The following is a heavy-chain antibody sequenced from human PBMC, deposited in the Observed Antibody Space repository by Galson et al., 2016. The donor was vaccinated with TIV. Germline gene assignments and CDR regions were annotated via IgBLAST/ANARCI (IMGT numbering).Heavy chain of an antibody. V-gene: IGHV4-61*01. J-gene: IGHJ4*02. Sequence: LSLTCTVSGDSVSSDTYYWTWIRQPPGKGLEWIGYVFHSGATNYNPSLKSRLTISVDTSKNQFSLKLTSVTAADTALYFCARETYHFDRSGYFFDYWGQGRLVTVFS. CDR2: VFHSGAT. CDR1: GDSVSSDTYY. CDR3: ARETYHFDRSGYFFDY. D-gene: IGHD3-22*01.